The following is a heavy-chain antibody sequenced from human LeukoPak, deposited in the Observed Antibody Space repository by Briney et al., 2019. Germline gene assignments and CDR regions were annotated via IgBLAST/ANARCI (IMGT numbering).Heavy chain of an antibody. D-gene: IGHD2-15*01. Sequence: SETLSLTCTVSGGSISSYYWSWIRQPPGKGLEWIGYIDHSGSTNYNPSLKSRVTISVDTFKNQFSLKLSSVTAADTAVYYCARYPLYCSGGSCYSDYWGQGTLVTVSS. CDR1: GGSISSYY. CDR2: IDHSGST. J-gene: IGHJ4*02. CDR3: ARYPLYCSGGSCYSDY. V-gene: IGHV4-59*08.